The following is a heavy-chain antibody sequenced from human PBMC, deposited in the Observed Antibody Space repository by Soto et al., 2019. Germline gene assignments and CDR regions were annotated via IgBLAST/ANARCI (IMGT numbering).Heavy chain of an antibody. V-gene: IGHV1-3*01. CDR2: INAGNGNT. CDR1: GYTFTSYA. Sequence: QVPLVQSGAEVKKPGASVKVSCKASGYTFTSYAMHWVRQAPGQRLEWMGWINAGNGNTKYSQKFQGRVTITRDTSASTAYMELSSLRSEDTAVYYCARAQIVVVPAARVGYYYYMDVWGKGTTVTVSS. J-gene: IGHJ6*03. D-gene: IGHD2-2*01. CDR3: ARAQIVVVPAARVGYYYYMDV.